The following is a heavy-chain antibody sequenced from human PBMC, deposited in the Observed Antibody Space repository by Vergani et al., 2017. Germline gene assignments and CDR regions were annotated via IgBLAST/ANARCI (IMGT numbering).Heavy chain of an antibody. D-gene: IGHD6-19*01. CDR1: GFTFSNAW. V-gene: IGHV3-15*01. Sequence: EVPLVESGGGLVKPGGSLRLSCAASGFTFSNAWMSWVRQAPGKGLEWVGRIKSKTDGGTTDYAAPVKGRFTISRYESKNMLYLQMNSLKTEDTAVYYWTTEVIAVAVTRDYWGQGTLVTVSS. J-gene: IGHJ4*02. CDR2: IKSKTDGGTT. CDR3: TTEVIAVAVTRDY.